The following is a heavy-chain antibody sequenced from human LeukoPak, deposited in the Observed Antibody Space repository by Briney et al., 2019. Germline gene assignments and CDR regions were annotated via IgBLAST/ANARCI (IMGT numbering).Heavy chain of an antibody. Sequence: GGSLRLSCAASGFTFSSYWMHWVRQAPGKGLVWVSRINSDGSSTSYADFVEGRITISRDNAKNTLYLQMSSLRGEDTAVYYCARVGYCVSTSCSADAFDIWGQGTMVTVSS. CDR1: GFTFSSYW. CDR3: ARVGYCVSTSCSADAFDI. J-gene: IGHJ3*02. V-gene: IGHV3-74*01. D-gene: IGHD2-2*03. CDR2: INSDGSST.